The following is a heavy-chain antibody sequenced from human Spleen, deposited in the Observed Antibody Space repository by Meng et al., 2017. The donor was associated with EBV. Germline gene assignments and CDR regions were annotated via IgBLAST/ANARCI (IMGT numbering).Heavy chain of an antibody. Sequence: QLPSQEAGSGLVNPSPTLSLTCAVSGGSVRGDGYSGAWIRQPPGKGLEWVGYIYDSGSIYYNPSLKNRVTISVDRSKNQFSLKLNSVTAADTAVYYCAREGVATPGNWYFDLWGRGTLVTVSS. V-gene: IGHV4-30-2*01. CDR1: GGSVRGDGYS. J-gene: IGHJ2*01. CDR3: AREGVATPGNWYFDL. CDR2: IYDSGSI. D-gene: IGHD6-13*01.